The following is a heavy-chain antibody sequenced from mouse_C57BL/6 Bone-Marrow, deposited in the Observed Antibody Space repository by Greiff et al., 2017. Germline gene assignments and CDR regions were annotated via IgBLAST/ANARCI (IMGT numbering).Heavy chain of an antibody. CDR2: FHPYNDDT. J-gene: IGHJ1*03. D-gene: IGHD1-1*01. V-gene: IGHV1-47*01. Sequence: QVQLQQSGAELVKPGASVKMSCKASGYTFTTYPIEWMKQNHGKSLEWIGNFHPYNDDTKYNEKFKGKATMTAEKYSSTVYLELSRLTSDDSAVEYCARRITTVVADWYFDVWGTGTTVTVSS. CDR1: GYTFTTYP. CDR3: ARRITTVVADWYFDV.